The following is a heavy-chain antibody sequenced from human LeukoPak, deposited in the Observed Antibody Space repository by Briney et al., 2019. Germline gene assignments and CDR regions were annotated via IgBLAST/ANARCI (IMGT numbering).Heavy chain of an antibody. CDR1: GFTFDDYA. CDR2: ISWNSGSI. V-gene: IGHV3-9*01. Sequence: QTGGSLRLSCAASGFTFDDYAMHWVRQAPGKGLEWVSGISWNSGSIGYADSVKGRFTISRDNAKNSLYLQMNSLRAEDTALYYCAKAATFGELLTADAFDIWGQGTMVTVSS. CDR3: AKAATFGELLTADAFDI. D-gene: IGHD3-10*01. J-gene: IGHJ3*02.